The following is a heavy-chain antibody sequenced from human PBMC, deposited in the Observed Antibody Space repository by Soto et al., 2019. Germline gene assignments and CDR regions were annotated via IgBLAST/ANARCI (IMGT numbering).Heavy chain of an antibody. CDR2: IYWDDDK. D-gene: IGHD4-17*01. Sequence: SGPTLVKPTQTLTLTCTFSGFSLSTSGVGVGWIRQPPGKALEWLALIYWDDDKRYSPSLKSRLTITKDTSKNQVVLTMTNMDPVDTATYYCAHRPDNGDPYAYNWFDPWGQGTLVTVSS. CDR3: AHRPDNGDPYAYNWFDP. V-gene: IGHV2-5*02. CDR1: GFSLSTSGVG. J-gene: IGHJ5*02.